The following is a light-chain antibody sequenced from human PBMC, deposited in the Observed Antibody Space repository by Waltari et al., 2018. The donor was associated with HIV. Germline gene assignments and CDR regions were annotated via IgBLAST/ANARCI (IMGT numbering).Light chain of an antibody. J-gene: IGLJ3*02. CDR2: GVT. CDR1: SHKIDLYNF. CDR3: SSFAGTGTPM. V-gene: IGLV2-14*01. Sequence: QSPLYQPASVSGSPGQSITIPCSGVSHKIDLYNFVPWYQLRPCKAPQLIIFGVTRRPSGISSRFAGTTSGGTASLTISDLQIDDEADYCCSSFAGTGTPMFGGGTKLTVL.